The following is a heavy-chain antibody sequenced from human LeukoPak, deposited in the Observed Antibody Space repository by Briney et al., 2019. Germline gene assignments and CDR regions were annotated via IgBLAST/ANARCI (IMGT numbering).Heavy chain of an antibody. Sequence: ASVKVPCEASGYTFTGYYMHWVRQAPGQGLEWMGWINPNSGGTNYAQKFQGRVTMTRDTSISTAYMELSRLRSDDTAVYYCARDNTGIAVAGLFDYWGQGTLVTVSS. CDR3: ARDNTGIAVAGLFDY. D-gene: IGHD6-19*01. J-gene: IGHJ4*02. CDR2: INPNSGGT. CDR1: GYTFTGYY. V-gene: IGHV1-2*02.